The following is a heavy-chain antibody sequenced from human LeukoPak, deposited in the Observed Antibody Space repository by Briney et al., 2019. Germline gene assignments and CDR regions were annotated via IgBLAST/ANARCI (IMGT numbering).Heavy chain of an antibody. V-gene: IGHV1-69*04. D-gene: IGHD2-21*02. CDR3: ARPTAYCGGDCYAFDI. J-gene: IGHJ3*02. Sequence: SVKVSCKASGGTFSSYAISWVRQAPRQGLEWMVRTIPILGIANYTQKVQGRVRITADKSTSTAYMELSSLRCEDTAVYDCARPTAYCGGDCYAFDIWGQGTMVTVSS. CDR2: TIPILGIA. CDR1: GGTFSSYA.